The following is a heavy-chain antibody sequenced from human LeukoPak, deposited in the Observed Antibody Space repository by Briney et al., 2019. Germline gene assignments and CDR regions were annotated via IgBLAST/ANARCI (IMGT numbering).Heavy chain of an antibody. Sequence: SETLSLTRSVSVGSLRSSSYYWGWIRRPPGKGLEWIGSIYYSGSTYYSPPLKSRVTIPVDTSKNQFSLKLSSVTAADTAVYYCGRERAMDYWGQGTLVTVSS. CDR2: IYYSGST. CDR3: GRERAMDY. J-gene: IGHJ4*02. CDR1: VGSLRSSSYY. V-gene: IGHV4-39*02.